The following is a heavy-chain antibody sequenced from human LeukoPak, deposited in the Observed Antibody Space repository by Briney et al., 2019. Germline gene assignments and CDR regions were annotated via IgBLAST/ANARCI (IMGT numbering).Heavy chain of an antibody. CDR3: AKDRKQWLVSHPDY. CDR1: GFTFSSYG. V-gene: IGHV3-30*02. D-gene: IGHD6-19*01. J-gene: IGHJ4*02. CDR2: IRYDGSNK. Sequence: PGGSLRLSCAASGFTFSSYGMHWVRQAPGKGLEWVAFIRYDGSNKYYADSVKGRFTISRDNSKNTLYLQMNSLRAEDTAVYYCAKDRKQWLVSHPDYWGQGTLVTVSP.